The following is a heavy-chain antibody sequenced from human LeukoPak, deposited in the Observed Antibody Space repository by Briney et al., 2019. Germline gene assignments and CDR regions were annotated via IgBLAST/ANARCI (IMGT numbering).Heavy chain of an antibody. CDR3: ARAYSGSYYGMDV. CDR1: GFTFSDYY. CDR2: ISSSSSYT. Sequence: GGSLRLSCAASGFTFSDYYMSWIRQAPGKGLEWVSYISSSSSYTNYADSVKGRFSISRDNAKNSLYLQMNSLRAEDTAVYYCARAYSGSYYGMDVWGQGTTVTVSS. J-gene: IGHJ6*02. V-gene: IGHV3-11*06. D-gene: IGHD1-26*01.